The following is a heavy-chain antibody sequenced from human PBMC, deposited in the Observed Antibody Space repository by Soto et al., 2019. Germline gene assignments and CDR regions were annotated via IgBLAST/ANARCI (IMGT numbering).Heavy chain of an antibody. J-gene: IGHJ6*02. CDR2: IRSKAYGGTT. V-gene: IGHV3-49*04. CDR3: TRDRATAHYYYGMDV. CDR1: GFTFGDYA. D-gene: IGHD5-12*01. Sequence: GGSLRLSCTASGFTFGDYAMSWVRQAPGKGLEWVGFIRSKAYGGTTEYAASVKGRFTISRDDSKSIAYLQMNSLKTEDTAVYYCTRDRATAHYYYGMDVWGQGTTVTVSS.